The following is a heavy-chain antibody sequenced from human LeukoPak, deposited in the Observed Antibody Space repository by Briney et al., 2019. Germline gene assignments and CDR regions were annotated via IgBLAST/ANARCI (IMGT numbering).Heavy chain of an antibody. CDR3: ARKRWLDY. CDR1: GGSFSGYY. J-gene: IGHJ4*02. CDR2: INHSGST. D-gene: IGHD5-24*01. Sequence: SETLSLTCAVYGGSFSGYYWSWIRQPPGKGLEWIGEINHSGSTNYNPSLKSRVTISVDTSKNQFSLKLSSVTAADTAVYYCARKRWLDYWGQGTLDTVSS. V-gene: IGHV4-34*01.